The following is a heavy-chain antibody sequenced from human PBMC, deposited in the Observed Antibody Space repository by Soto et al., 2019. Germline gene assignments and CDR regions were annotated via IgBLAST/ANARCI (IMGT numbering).Heavy chain of an antibody. CDR3: ARSAYYDFWSGYYSTYYYYGMDV. CDR1: GGSISSYY. V-gene: IGHV4-59*01. J-gene: IGHJ6*02. Sequence: SETLSLTCTVSGGSISSYYWSWIRQPPGKGLEWIGYIYYSGSTNYNPSLKSRVTISVDTSKNQFSLKLSSVTAADTAVYYCARSAYYDFWSGYYSTYYYYGMDVWGQGTTVT. CDR2: IYYSGST. D-gene: IGHD3-3*01.